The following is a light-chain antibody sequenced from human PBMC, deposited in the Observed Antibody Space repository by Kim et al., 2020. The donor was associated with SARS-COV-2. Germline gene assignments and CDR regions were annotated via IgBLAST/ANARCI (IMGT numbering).Light chain of an antibody. J-gene: IGLJ3*02. CDR2: KNN. CDR3: ATWDDRLGGRV. V-gene: IGLV1-44*01. Sequence: ELTQPPSASGTPGQRVTISCSGSNSNIGNYTVNWYQQFPGTAPKLLIYKNNQRPSGVPDRFSGSNPGTSASLVISGLQSDDEADYYCATWDDRLGGRVFGGGDQADRP. CDR1: NSNIGNYT.